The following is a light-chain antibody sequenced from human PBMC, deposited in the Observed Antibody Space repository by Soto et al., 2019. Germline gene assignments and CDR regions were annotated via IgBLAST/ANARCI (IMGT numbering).Light chain of an antibody. CDR3: QQYGSSPVT. J-gene: IGKJ5*01. Sequence: EIVLTQSPGTLSLSPGERVTLSCRASQSLRNNYLAWYQQKPGQAPRLLFDGASIRATGIPDRFSGSGSGSDFTLTINRPVTEEGAVYWCQQYGSSPVTFGQGTRLDIK. CDR2: GAS. CDR1: QSLRNNY. V-gene: IGKV3-20*01.